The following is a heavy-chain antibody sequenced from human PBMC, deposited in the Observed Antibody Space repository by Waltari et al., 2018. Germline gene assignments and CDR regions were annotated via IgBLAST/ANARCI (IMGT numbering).Heavy chain of an antibody. CDR2: IYYSGTT. D-gene: IGHD3-22*01. V-gene: IGHV4-39*01. J-gene: IGHJ4*02. CDR1: GGSISRSGYY. Sequence: QLELQESGPGLVKPSETLSLTCSVSGGSISRSGYYWVWIRQPPGKGLEGIGSIYYSGTTYYNPSLNSRVTISVDTSKNQFSLKLTSVTAADTAMYFCARQSYYDESGHDWGQGTLVTVSS. CDR3: ARQSYYDESGHD.